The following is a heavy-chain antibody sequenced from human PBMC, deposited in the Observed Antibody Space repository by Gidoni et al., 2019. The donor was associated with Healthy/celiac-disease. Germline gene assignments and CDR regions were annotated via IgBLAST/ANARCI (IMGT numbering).Heavy chain of an antibody. Sequence: GLEWIGEINHSGSTNYNPSLKSRVTISVDTSKNQFSLKLSSVTAADTAVYYCARDFSRGYDPFYYYGMDVWGQGTTVTVSS. J-gene: IGHJ6*02. D-gene: IGHD5-12*01. CDR2: INHSGST. CDR3: ARDFSRGYDPFYYYGMDV. V-gene: IGHV4-34*01.